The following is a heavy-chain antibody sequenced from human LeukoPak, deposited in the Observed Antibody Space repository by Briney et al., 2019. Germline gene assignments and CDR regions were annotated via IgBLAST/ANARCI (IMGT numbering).Heavy chain of an antibody. D-gene: IGHD3-3*01. Sequence: SQTLSLTCTVSGGSISSGSYYWSWIRQPAGKGLEWIGRIYTSGSTNYNPSLKSRVTISVDTSKNQFSLKLSSVTAADTAVYYCAGTYYDFWSGYRYYYMDVWGKGTTVTVSS. V-gene: IGHV4-61*02. CDR2: IYTSGST. CDR1: GGSISSGSYY. J-gene: IGHJ6*03. CDR3: AGTYYDFWSGYRYYYMDV.